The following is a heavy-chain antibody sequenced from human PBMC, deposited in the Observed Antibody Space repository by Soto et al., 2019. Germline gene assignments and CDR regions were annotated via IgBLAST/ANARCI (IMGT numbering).Heavy chain of an antibody. Sequence: ASVKVSCKASGYTFTSYGISWVRQAPGQGLEWMGWISVYNGNTNYAQNLQGRVTLTTDTSTSTAYMELRSLRSDDTAVYYCAIVGDTNTSFVDYWGQGTLVTVS. J-gene: IGHJ4*02. D-gene: IGHD1-26*01. V-gene: IGHV1-18*04. CDR2: ISVYNGNT. CDR1: GYTFTSYG. CDR3: AIVGDTNTSFVDY.